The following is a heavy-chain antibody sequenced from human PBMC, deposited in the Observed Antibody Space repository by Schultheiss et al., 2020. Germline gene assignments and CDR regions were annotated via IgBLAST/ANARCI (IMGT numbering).Heavy chain of an antibody. CDR1: GGSISSSSYY. CDR3: ASETHYYDSSGYYYGLSIYFDY. CDR2: IYYSGST. D-gene: IGHD3-22*01. J-gene: IGHJ4*02. V-gene: IGHV4-39*01. Sequence: SATLSLTCTVSGGSISSSSYYWGWIRQPPGKGLEWIGSIYYSGSTYYNPSLKSRVTISVDTSKNQFSLKLSSVTAADTAVYYCASETHYYDSSGYYYGLSIYFDYWGQGNLGTVSS.